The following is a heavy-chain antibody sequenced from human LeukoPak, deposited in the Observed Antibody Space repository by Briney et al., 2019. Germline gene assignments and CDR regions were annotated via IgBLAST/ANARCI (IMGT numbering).Heavy chain of an antibody. V-gene: IGHV3-9*01. CDR1: GFTFDDYA. CDR3: AKDKWELPLGPFDY. CDR2: ISWNSGSI. D-gene: IGHD1-26*01. J-gene: IGHJ4*02. Sequence: PGGSLRLSCAASGFTFDDYAMHWVRQAPGKALEWVSGISWNSGSIGYADSVKGRFTISRDNAKNSLYLQMNSLRAEDTALYYCAKDKWELPLGPFDYWGQGTLVTVSS.